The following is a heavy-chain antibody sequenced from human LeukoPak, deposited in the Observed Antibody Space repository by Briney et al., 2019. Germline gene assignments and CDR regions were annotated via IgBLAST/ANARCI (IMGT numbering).Heavy chain of an antibody. J-gene: IGHJ1*01. CDR3: ARDTSVASGMQH. D-gene: IGHD6-19*01. Sequence: SETLSLTCTVSGGSISSYSWSWIRQSPGKGLEWIGSFVTTARTYNPSFKSRVAMSLDTSKNQSSLSLKSLTTADSAIYYCARDTSVASGMQHWGQGTLATVSS. V-gene: IGHV4-59*01. CDR2: FVTTAR. CDR1: GGSISSYS.